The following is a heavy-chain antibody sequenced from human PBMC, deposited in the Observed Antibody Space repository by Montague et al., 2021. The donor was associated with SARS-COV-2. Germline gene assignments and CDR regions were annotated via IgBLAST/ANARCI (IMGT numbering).Heavy chain of an antibody. J-gene: IGHJ4*02. CDR2: INHGGST. CDR1: GGSFSDYH. D-gene: IGHD6-13*01. V-gene: IGHV4-34*01. CDR3: ARDPRYSLSWSFDY. Sequence: TLSLTCAVYGGSFSDYHWTWIRQSPGEGLEWIGQINHGGSTKYNPSLKSRVTISIDTSKKQFSLKLTSVTAADRAVYYCARDPRYSLSWSFDYWGQGTLVTVSS.